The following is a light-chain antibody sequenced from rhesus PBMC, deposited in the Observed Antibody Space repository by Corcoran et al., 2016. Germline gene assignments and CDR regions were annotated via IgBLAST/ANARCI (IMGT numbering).Light chain of an antibody. Sequence: EIVMTQSPATLSLSPGERATLSCRASQSVSSSLAWSQQKPGQAPKLLIYGASSRATGIPDRFSGSVAGTEFTLTISSLEPEDVGVYYCQQDYSWPLTFGGGTKVELK. CDR3: QQDYSWPLT. CDR1: QSVSSS. V-gene: IGKV3-42*01. CDR2: GAS. J-gene: IGKJ4*01.